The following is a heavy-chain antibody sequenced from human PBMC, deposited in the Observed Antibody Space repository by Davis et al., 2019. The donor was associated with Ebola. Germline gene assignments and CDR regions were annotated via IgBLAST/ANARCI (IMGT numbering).Heavy chain of an antibody. CDR1: GFTFSSYS. CDR3: AKAGYYDSSGKDY. J-gene: IGHJ4*02. D-gene: IGHD3-22*01. V-gene: IGHV3-23*01. CDR2: ISGSGGST. Sequence: GESLKISCTASGFTFSSYSMNWVRQAPGKGLEWVSAISGSGGSTYYADSVKGRFTISRDNSKNTLYLQMNSLRAEDTAVYYCAKAGYYDSSGKDYWGQGTLVTVSS.